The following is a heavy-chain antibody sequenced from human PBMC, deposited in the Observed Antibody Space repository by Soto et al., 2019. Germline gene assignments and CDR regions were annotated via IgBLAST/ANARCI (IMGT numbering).Heavy chain of an antibody. CDR1: GFTFSSYA. J-gene: IGHJ4*02. V-gene: IGHV3-30-3*01. CDR2: ISYDGSNK. CDR3: AREEDPYYFNC. Sequence: QVQLVESGGGVVQPGRSLRLSCAASGFTFSSYAMHWVRQAPGKGLEWVAAISYDGSNKYYADYVKGRLTISRDNSKNTLSLQMNSLRHEDTAVYYCAREEDPYYFNCWGQGTLVTVSS.